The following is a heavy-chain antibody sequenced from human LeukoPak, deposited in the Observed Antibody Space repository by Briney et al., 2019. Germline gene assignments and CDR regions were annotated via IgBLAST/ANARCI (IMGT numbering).Heavy chain of an antibody. J-gene: IGHJ4*02. D-gene: IGHD6-19*01. Sequence: SETLSLTCTVPGGSISNSSYYWGWIRQPPGKGLEWIGSIYYSGSTYYNPSLKSRVTISVDTSKNQFSLKLSSVTAADTAVYYCAGESGWNFDYWGQGTLVTVSS. CDR2: IYYSGST. CDR3: AGESGWNFDY. CDR1: GGSISNSSYY. V-gene: IGHV4-39*07.